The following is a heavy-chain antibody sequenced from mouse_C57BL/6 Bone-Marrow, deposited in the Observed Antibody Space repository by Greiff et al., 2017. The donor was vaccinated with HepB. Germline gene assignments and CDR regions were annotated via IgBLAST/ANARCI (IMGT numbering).Heavy chain of an antibody. CDR3: ARRHYYGSSYPYWYVDV. Sequence: VQLQQSGPELVKPGASVKISCKASGYAFSSSWMNWVKQRPGKGLEWIGRIYPGDGDTNYNGKFKGKATLTADKSSSTAYMQLSSLTSEDSAVYFCARRHYYGSSYPYWYVDVWGTGTTVTVSS. CDR1: GYAFSSSW. CDR2: IYPGDGDT. D-gene: IGHD1-1*01. J-gene: IGHJ1*03. V-gene: IGHV1-82*01.